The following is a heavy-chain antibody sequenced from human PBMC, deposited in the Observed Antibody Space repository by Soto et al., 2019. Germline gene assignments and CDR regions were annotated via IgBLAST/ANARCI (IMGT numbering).Heavy chain of an antibody. D-gene: IGHD4-17*01. J-gene: IGHJ3*02. V-gene: IGHV1-69*14. CDR1: GGTFSTSS. Sequence: QVQLVQSGAEVKKPGSSVKVSCKASGGTFSTSSINWVRQAPGQRPECMGNILPNFGTADYAQKFQDRGTITADNYTNTAYMERRSLFSVDTAVYYFARGHEYGGNSEAFDIWGQGTVVTVSS. CDR2: ILPNFGTA. CDR3: ARGHEYGGNSEAFDI.